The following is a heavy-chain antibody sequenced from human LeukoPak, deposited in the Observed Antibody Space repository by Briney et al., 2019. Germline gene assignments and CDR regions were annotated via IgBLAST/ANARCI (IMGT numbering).Heavy chain of an antibody. CDR3: ARGSSSWYGKYYFDY. CDR2: IYYSGST. Sequence: SETLSLTCTVSGGSISSSSYYWGWIRQPPGKGLEWIGSIYYSGSTYYNPSLKSRVTISVDTSKNQFSLKLSSVTAADTAVYYCARGSSSWYGKYYFDYWGQGTLVTVSS. J-gene: IGHJ4*02. CDR1: GGSISSSSYY. D-gene: IGHD6-13*01. V-gene: IGHV4-39*01.